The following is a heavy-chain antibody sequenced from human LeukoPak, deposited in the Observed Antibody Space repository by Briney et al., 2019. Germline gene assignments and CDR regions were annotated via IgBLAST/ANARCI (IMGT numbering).Heavy chain of an antibody. CDR1: GYTFTGYY. CDR3: ARGLNYYDSSGYYRQGY. D-gene: IGHD3-22*01. J-gene: IGHJ4*02. V-gene: IGHV1-2*02. CDR2: INPNSGGT. Sequence: ASVRVSCKASGYTFTGYYMHWVRQAPGQGLEWMGWINPNSGGTNYAQKFQGRVTMTRDTSISTAYMELSRLRSDDTAVYYCARGLNYYDSSGYYRQGYWGQGTLVTVSS.